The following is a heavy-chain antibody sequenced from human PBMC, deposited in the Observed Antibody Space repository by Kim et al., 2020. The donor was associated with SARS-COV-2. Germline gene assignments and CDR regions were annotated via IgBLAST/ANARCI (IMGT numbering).Heavy chain of an antibody. V-gene: IGHV4-39*01. Sequence: SETLSLTCTVSGGSISSSSYYWGWIRPPPGPWLAWLVNISYSSTTFSNPSLKSRVTISVDTSKNQFSLKVTSVTAADTAVYYCARSFTKGFCSGGTCSRRWDAFAISGPGTMVTVSS. CDR3: ARSFTKGFCSGGTCSRRWDAFAI. CDR1: GGSISSSSYY. CDR2: ISYSSTT. D-gene: IGHD2-15*01. J-gene: IGHJ3*02.